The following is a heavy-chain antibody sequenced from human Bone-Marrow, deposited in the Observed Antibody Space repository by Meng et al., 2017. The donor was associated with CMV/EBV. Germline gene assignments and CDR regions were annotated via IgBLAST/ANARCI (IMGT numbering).Heavy chain of an antibody. J-gene: IGHJ4*02. CDR1: GDSISSYY. D-gene: IGHD4-23*01. CDR3: ARTPWDYGGNSYYFDY. V-gene: IGHV4-59*01. CDR2: IYYSGST. Sequence: GSLRLSCSVSGDSISSYYWNWIRQPPGKGLEWIGYIYYSGSTNYNPSLKSRVTISVDTSKNQFSLKLSSVTAADTAVYYCARTPWDYGGNSYYFDYWGQGTLVTVSS.